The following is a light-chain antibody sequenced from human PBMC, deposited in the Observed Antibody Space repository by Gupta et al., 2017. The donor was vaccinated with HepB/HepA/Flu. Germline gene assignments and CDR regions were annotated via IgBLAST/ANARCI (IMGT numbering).Light chain of an antibody. CDR2: WAS. J-gene: IGKJ2*04. CDR3: QQYYTTPCS. V-gene: IGKV4-1*01. Sequence: DIVMTQSPDSLAVSLGERATINCKSSQNLLYSSNNKNYLDWYQQKPGQSPKLLIYWASTRESGVPDRFSGSGSGTDFTFTISNVQAEDVAVYYCQQYYTTPCSFGQGTKLEIK. CDR1: QNLLYSSNNKNY.